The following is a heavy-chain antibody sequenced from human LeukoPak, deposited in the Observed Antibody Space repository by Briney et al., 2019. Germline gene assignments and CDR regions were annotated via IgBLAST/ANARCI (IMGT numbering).Heavy chain of an antibody. CDR3: ARDRHTAMVYYYYYMDV. Sequence: GGSLRLSCAASGFTIMNSAMNWVRQAPGKGLEWVSAINGTAINTDYADSVKGRFTISRDYSKNTLYLQMNSLRDEDTAVYYCARDRHTAMVYYYYYMDVWGTGTTVTVSS. CDR1: GFTIMNSA. D-gene: IGHD5-18*01. J-gene: IGHJ6*03. V-gene: IGHV3-23*01. CDR2: INGTAINT.